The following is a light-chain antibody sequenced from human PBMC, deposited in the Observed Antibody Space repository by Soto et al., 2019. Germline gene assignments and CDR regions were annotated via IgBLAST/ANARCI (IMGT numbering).Light chain of an antibody. CDR1: QSFSSN. CDR3: QQSYSTPWT. V-gene: IGKV1-39*01. J-gene: IGKJ1*01. Sequence: DIQMTQSPSSLSASVGDRVTITCRASQSFSSNLSWYQQKPGKAPKLLIYAASSFQSGVPSRFSGSGSGTDFTLTSNSLQPEDFATYYCQQSYSTPWTFGQGTKVEIK. CDR2: AAS.